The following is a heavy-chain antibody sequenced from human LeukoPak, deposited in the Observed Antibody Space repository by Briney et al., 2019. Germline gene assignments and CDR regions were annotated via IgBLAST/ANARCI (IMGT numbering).Heavy chain of an antibody. D-gene: IGHD3-22*01. Sequence: ASVKVSCKASGYTFTGYWMHWVRQAPGQGLEWMGWIDPKSGVTTYAQKFQGRVTMTRDTSISTAYMELSSLTSDDTAVYYCAREFFDREKKEFDYWGQGAQVTVSS. CDR2: IDPKSGVT. J-gene: IGHJ4*02. CDR3: AREFFDREKKEFDY. V-gene: IGHV1-2*02. CDR1: GYTFTGYW.